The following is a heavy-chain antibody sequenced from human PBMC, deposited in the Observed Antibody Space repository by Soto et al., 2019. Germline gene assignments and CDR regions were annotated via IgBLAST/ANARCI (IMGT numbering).Heavy chain of an antibody. J-gene: IGHJ4*02. CDR1: GFTFSSYG. V-gene: IGHV3-33*01. D-gene: IGHD2-2*01. CDR2: IWYDGSNK. CDR3: ARDRTPPLNDFDY. Sequence: PGGSLRLSCAASGFTFSSYGMHWVRQAPGKGLEWVAVIWYDGSNKYYADSVKGRFTISRDNSKNTLYLQMNGLRAEDTAVYYCARDRTPPLNDFDYWGQGTLVTVSS.